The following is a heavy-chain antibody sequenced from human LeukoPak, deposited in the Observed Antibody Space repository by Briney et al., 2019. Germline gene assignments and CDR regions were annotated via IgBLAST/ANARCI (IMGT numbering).Heavy chain of an antibody. D-gene: IGHD3-22*01. CDR2: IYYSGST. J-gene: IGHJ4*02. V-gene: IGHV4-59*01. CDR3: ARGWGLDESSDYPENIFDY. CDR1: GGSISSYY. Sequence: PSETLSLTCTVSGGSISSYYWSWIRQPPGKGLEWIGYIYYSGSTNYNPSLKSRVTISVDTSKNQFSLKLRSVTAADTAVYYCARGWGLDESSDYPENIFDYWGQGPLVTVSS.